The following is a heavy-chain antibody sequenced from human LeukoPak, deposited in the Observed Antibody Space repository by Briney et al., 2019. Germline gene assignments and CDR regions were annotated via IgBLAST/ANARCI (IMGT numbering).Heavy chain of an antibody. CDR1: GGSIRSSY. J-gene: IGHJ4*02. CDR2: IFYSGDT. Sequence: SETLSLTCTVSGGSIRSSYWSWIRQSPGKGLEWIGYIFYSGDTTYSPSLKSRVTISLDTSTNQFSLKLTSVTAADTAVYYCARHDKGNKSSAFDYWGQGTLVTVSS. V-gene: IGHV4-59*08. CDR3: ARHDKGNKSSAFDY.